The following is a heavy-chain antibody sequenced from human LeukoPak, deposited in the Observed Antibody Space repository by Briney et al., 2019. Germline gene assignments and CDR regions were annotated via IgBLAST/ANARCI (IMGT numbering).Heavy chain of an antibody. J-gene: IGHJ6*04. CDR2: FRSKANSYAT. V-gene: IGHV3-73*01. Sequence: PGGSLRLSCAASGFTFSGSAMNWVRQASGKGLEWVGRFRSKANSYATAYAASVKGRLTISRDDSKNTAYLQMNSLKTEDTAVYYCTRGAAAGYTIYGMDVWGKGTTVTVSS. CDR3: TRGAAAGYTIYGMDV. CDR1: GFTFSGSA. D-gene: IGHD6-13*01.